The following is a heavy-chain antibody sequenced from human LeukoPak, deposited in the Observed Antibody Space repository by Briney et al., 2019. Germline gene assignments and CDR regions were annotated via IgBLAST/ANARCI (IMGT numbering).Heavy chain of an antibody. J-gene: IGHJ4*02. CDR3: AREAYYEWGYCFDY. Sequence: PGGSLRLSCAASGFTFSSYAMHWVRQAPGKGLEWVAVISYDGSNKYYADSVKGRFTISRDNSKNTLYLQMNSLRAEDTAVYYCAREAYYEWGYCFDYWGQGTLVTVSS. D-gene: IGHD3-22*01. V-gene: IGHV3-30-3*01. CDR2: ISYDGSNK. CDR1: GFTFSSYA.